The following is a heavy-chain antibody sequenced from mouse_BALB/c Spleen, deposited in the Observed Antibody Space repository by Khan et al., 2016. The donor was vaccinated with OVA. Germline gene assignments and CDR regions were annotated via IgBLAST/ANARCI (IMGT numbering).Heavy chain of an antibody. CDR3: AGGNDFFAS. CDR1: GYSFTLYY. Sequence: VQLKQSGPDLVKPGASVKLSCKASGYSFTLYYMSWVKQSHGKSLEWIGRVNPNTDNINYNQEFKGKAILTVDKSSNTAYMELRSLTSEDSAVYFCAGGNDFFASWGQGTLVTVSA. V-gene: IGHV1-26*01. J-gene: IGHJ3*01. CDR2: VNPNTDNI. D-gene: IGHD2-12*01.